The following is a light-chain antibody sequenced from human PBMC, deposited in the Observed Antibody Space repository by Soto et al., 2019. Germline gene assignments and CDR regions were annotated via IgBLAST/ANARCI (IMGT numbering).Light chain of an antibody. V-gene: IGKV3-20*01. CDR1: QSVSSNY. CDR3: QQYISSPRT. J-gene: IGKJ1*01. Sequence: EVVWTQSPGPLSLSPGERATLSCRAGQSVSSNYLAWYQRKPGQAPRLLIYGASSRATGIPDRFSGSGSGTDFTLTISRLEPEDFAVYYCQQYISSPRTFGQGTKVDIK. CDR2: GAS.